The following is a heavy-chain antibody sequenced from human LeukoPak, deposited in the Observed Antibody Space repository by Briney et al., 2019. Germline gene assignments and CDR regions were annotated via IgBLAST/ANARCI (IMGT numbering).Heavy chain of an antibody. CDR3: ARDRPYCSGGSCYFEGSDY. D-gene: IGHD2-15*01. CDR2: INPNSGGT. CDR1: GYTFTGYY. J-gene: IGHJ4*02. Sequence: HGASVKVSCKASGYTFTGYYIHWVRQAPGQGLEWMGWINPNSGGTNYAQKFQGRVTMTRDTSISTAYMELSRLRSDDTAVYYCARDRPYCSGGSCYFEGSDYWGQGTLVTVSS. V-gene: IGHV1-2*02.